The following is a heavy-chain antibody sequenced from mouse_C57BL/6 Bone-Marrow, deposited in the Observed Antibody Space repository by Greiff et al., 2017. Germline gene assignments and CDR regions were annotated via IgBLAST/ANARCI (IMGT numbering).Heavy chain of an antibody. CDR3: ARSGNWYFDV. CDR2: IYPGGGYT. V-gene: IGHV1-63*01. CDR1: GYTFTNYW. J-gene: IGHJ1*03. Sequence: QVQLQQSGAELVRPGTSVKMSCKASGYTFTNYWIGWAKQRPGHGLEWIGDIYPGGGYTNYNEKFKDKATLTADKSSSTAYMQFSSLTSEDSAIYYCARSGNWYFDVWGTGTTVTVSS. D-gene: IGHD1-1*01.